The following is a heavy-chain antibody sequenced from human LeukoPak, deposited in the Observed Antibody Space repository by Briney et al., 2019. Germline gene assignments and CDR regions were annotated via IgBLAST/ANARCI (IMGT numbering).Heavy chain of an antibody. Sequence: PGRSLRLSCAASGFTFSSYAMHWVRQAPGKGLEWVAVISYDGSNKYYADSVKGRFTISRDNSKNTLYLQMNGLKAEDTAVYYCARDGRYSSSWHQYYYYMDVWGKGTTVTVSS. V-gene: IGHV3-30-3*01. CDR3: ARDGRYSSSWHQYYYYMDV. CDR1: GFTFSSYA. D-gene: IGHD6-13*01. J-gene: IGHJ6*03. CDR2: ISYDGSNK.